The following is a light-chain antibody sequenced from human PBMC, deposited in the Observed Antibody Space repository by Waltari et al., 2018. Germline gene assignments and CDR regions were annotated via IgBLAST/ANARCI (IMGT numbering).Light chain of an antibody. Sequence: QSALTQPASVSGSPGQSLTLSCPGTSSDVGGYNDVSWYQQHPGKAPKLMIYDVSNRPSGVSSRFSGSKSDNTASLTISGLQAEDEADYYCSSYTSISTPYVFGTGTKVTVL. J-gene: IGLJ1*01. CDR1: SSDVGGYND. CDR3: SSYTSISTPYV. V-gene: IGLV2-14*03. CDR2: DVS.